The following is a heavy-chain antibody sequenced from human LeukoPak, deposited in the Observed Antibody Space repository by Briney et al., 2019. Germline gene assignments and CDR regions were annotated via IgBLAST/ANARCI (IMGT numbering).Heavy chain of an antibody. CDR3: ARDKSADYGDSYFDS. V-gene: IGHV3-7*01. J-gene: IGHJ4*02. CDR2: IKQDGGEE. CDR1: GFIFSTYW. D-gene: IGHD4-17*01. Sequence: GGSLRLSCAASGFIFSTYWMSWVRQAPGKGLEWVANIKQDGGEEHYVDSVKGRFTISRDNAKNSLYLQMDSLRAEDTAVYYCARDKSADYGDSYFDSWGQGILVTVSS.